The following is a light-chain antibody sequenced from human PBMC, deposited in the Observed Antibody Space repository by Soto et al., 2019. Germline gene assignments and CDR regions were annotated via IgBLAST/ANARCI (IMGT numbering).Light chain of an antibody. V-gene: IGKV1-27*01. CDR1: QGISNY. J-gene: IGKJ4*01. CDR3: QKYNSAPLT. Sequence: DIQMTQSPSSLSASVGDRVTITCRASQGISNYLAWYQQKPGKVPKLLIYAASTLQSGVPSRFSGSGSGTDITLTISSLQHEYVAPYYCQKYNSAPLTLGGGTKVEIK. CDR2: AAS.